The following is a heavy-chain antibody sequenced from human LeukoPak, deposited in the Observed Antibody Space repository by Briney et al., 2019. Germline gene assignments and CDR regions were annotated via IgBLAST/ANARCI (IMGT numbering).Heavy chain of an antibody. CDR1: GYTFTSYG. CDR3: AREDYYYGSGSYYSDSWFDP. D-gene: IGHD3-10*01. CDR2: ISAYNGNT. V-gene: IGHV1-18*04. J-gene: IGHJ5*02. Sequence: ASVKASCKASGYTFTSYGISWVRQAPGQGLEWMGWISAYNGNTNYAQKLQGRVTMTTDTSTSTAYMELRSLRSDDTAVYYCAREDYYYGSGSYYSDSWFDPWGQGTLVTVSS.